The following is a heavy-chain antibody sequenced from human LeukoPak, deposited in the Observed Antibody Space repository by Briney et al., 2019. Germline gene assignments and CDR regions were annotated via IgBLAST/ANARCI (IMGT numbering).Heavy chain of an antibody. CDR3: ARRYFYGSGSHYHDY. Sequence: KESGPTLVKPTQTLTLTCTFYGFSLSTNGVAVGWIRQPPGKALEWLAVIYWDDEKRYSPSLKSRLSITKDTSKNQVVLTVTNMDPVDTATYYCARRYFYGSGSHYHDYWGQGTLVTVSS. J-gene: IGHJ4*02. CDR2: IYWDDEK. D-gene: IGHD3-10*01. CDR1: GFSLSTNGVA. V-gene: IGHV2-5*02.